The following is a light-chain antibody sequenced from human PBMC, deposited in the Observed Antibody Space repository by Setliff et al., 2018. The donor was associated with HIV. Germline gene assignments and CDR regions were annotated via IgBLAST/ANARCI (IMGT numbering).Light chain of an antibody. CDR3: SSYTSSTPLYV. CDR2: AVS. V-gene: IGLV2-14*03. J-gene: IGLJ1*01. CDR1: SSDVGGYNY. Sequence: QSALTQPASVSGSPGQSITISCTGSSSDVGGYNYVSWYQQHPGKAPKLMIYAVSNRPSGVSNRFSGSKSGNTASLTISGLQVEDEADYYCSSYTSSTPLYVFGTGTRSPS.